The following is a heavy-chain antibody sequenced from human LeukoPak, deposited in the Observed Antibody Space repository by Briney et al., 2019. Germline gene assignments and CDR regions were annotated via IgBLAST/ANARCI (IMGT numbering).Heavy chain of an antibody. D-gene: IGHD6-6*01. J-gene: IGHJ4*02. V-gene: IGHV4-34*01. Sequence: PSETLSLTCAVFGGSFSGYYWSWIRQPPGKGLEWIGEINHSGSTNYNPSLKSRVTISVDTSKNQFSLKLSSVTAADTAVYYCVRGRSSGQQYKPYYYFDYWGQGTLVTVSS. CDR3: VRGRSSGQQYKPYYYFDY. CDR2: INHSGST. CDR1: GGSFSGYY.